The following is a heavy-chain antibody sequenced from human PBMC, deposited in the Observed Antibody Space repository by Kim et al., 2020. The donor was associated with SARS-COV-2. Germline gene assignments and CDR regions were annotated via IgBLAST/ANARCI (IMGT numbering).Heavy chain of an antibody. CDR3: AVRPTVIEYYFDY. CDR2: IYYSGST. V-gene: IGHV4-39*01. J-gene: IGHJ4*02. CDR1: GGSISSSSYY. Sequence: SETLSLTCTVSGGSISSSSYYWGWIRQPPGKGLEWIGSIYYSGSTYYNPSLKSRVTISVDTSKNQFSLNLSSVTAADTAVYYCAVRPTVIEYYFDYWGQGTLVTVSS. D-gene: IGHD4-4*01.